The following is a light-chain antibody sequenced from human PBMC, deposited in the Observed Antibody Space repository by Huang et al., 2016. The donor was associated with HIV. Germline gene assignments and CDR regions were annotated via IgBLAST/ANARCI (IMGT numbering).Light chain of an antibody. V-gene: IGKV1-39*01. CDR2: AAS. CDR3: QQSFSTPWT. Sequence: DIQMTQSPSSLSASVGDRVTITCRAGQSVRTYLNWYPQKPGNAPKVLIFAASSLQSGVPSRFSGRVSGTNFTLTINSLQPEDCATYYCQQSFSTPWTFGQGTKVEVK. CDR1: QSVRTY. J-gene: IGKJ1*01.